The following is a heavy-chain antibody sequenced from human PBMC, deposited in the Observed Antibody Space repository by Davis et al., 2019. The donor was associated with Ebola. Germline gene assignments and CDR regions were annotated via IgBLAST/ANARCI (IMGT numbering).Heavy chain of an antibody. D-gene: IGHD2-2*01. V-gene: IGHV3-33*08. Sequence: PGGSLRLSCAASGFTFSSYTMSWVRQAPGKGLEWVAVIWYDGSNKYYADSVKGRFTISRDNSKNTLYLQMNSLRAEDTAVYYCARQLLGYCSSTSCPADAFDIWGQGTMVTVSS. CDR3: ARQLLGYCSSTSCPADAFDI. CDR1: GFTFSSYT. J-gene: IGHJ3*02. CDR2: IWYDGSNK.